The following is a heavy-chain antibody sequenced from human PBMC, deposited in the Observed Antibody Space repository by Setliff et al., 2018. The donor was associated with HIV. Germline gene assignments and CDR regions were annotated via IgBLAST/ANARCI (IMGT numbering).Heavy chain of an antibody. D-gene: IGHD2-8*01. V-gene: IGHV4-34*01. CDR2: INHGGST. Sequence: SETLSLTCAVYGGSFSAYYWSWIRQSPGKGLEWIGAINHGGSTNYNPSLKSRVTISLDTSKNQFSLKLSPVTAADTAVYYCARGQLSCTNGVCYTCYYRICGQGTLVTVSS. CDR1: GGSFSAYY. J-gene: IGHJ4*02. CDR3: ARGQLSCTNGVCYTCYYRI.